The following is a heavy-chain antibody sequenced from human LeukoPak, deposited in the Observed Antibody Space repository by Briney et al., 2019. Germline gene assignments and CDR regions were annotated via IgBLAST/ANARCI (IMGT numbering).Heavy chain of an antibody. J-gene: IGHJ3*02. V-gene: IGHV4-4*02. Sequence: TSETLSLTCAVSGDSISSSNWWSWVRQPPGKGLEWIGEIYHSGSTNYNPSLKSRVTISVDKSKNQFSLKLSSVTAADTAVYYCARVRPSSWTKNDAFEIWGQGTMVTVSS. CDR1: GDSISSSNW. CDR3: ARVRPSSWTKNDAFEI. D-gene: IGHD6-13*01. CDR2: IYHSGST.